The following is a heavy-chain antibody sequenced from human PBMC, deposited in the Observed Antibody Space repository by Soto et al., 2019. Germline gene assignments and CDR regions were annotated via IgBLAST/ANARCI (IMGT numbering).Heavy chain of an antibody. Sequence: KASETLSLTCAVSGGSISSGGYSWSWIRQPPGKGLEWIGYIYHSGSTYYNPSLKSRVTISVDRSKNQFSLKLSSVTAADTAVYYCARGVAGGSYIHFDYWGQGQWSPSPQ. J-gene: IGHJ4*02. D-gene: IGHD1-26*01. CDR2: IYHSGST. CDR1: GGSISSGGYS. CDR3: ARGVAGGSYIHFDY. V-gene: IGHV4-30-2*01.